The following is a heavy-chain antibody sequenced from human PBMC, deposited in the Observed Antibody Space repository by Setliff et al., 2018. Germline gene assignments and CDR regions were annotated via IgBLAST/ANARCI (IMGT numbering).Heavy chain of an antibody. CDR3: ASLGMTTLLDLSFDL. D-gene: IGHD4-4*01. V-gene: IGHV4-59*12. Sequence: SETLSLTCTVSGGSISSYYWSWIRQPPGKGLEWIGYIYYSGSTNYNPSLKSRVTISVDTSKNQFSLKLSSVTAADTAVYYCASLGMTTLLDLSFDLWGRGTLVTVSS. CDR1: GGSISSYY. CDR2: IYYSGST. J-gene: IGHJ2*01.